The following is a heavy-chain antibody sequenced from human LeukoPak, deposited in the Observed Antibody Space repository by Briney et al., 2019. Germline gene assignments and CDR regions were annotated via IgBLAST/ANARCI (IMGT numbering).Heavy chain of an antibody. Sequence: GGSLRLSCAASGFTVSTYYMSWVRQAPGKGLEWVANIKEDGSEKYYVDSVKGRFTISRDNAKNSLYLQMNSLRAGDTAVYYCARDSVHGYYDSSGYSALFDSWGQGTLVTVSS. D-gene: IGHD3-22*01. CDR3: ARDSVHGYYDSSGYSALFDS. CDR1: GFTVSTYY. V-gene: IGHV3-7*01. J-gene: IGHJ4*02. CDR2: IKEDGSEK.